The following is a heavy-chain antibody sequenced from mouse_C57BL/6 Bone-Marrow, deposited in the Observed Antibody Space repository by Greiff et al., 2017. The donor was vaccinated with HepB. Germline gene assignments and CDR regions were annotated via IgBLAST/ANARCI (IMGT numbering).Heavy chain of an antibody. V-gene: IGHV3-6*01. J-gene: IGHJ4*01. D-gene: IGHD1-1*01. CDR1: GYSITSGYY. Sequence: EVHLVESGPGLVKPSQSLSLTCSVTGYSITSGYYWNWIRQFPGNKLEWMGYISYDGSNNYNPSLKNRISITRDTSKNQFFLKLNSVTTEDTATYYCARNYYGSSYGGYYAMDYWGQGTSVTVSS. CDR3: ARNYYGSSYGGYYAMDY. CDR2: ISYDGSN.